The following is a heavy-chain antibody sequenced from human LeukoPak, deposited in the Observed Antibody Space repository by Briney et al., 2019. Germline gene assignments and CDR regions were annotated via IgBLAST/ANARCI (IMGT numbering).Heavy chain of an antibody. D-gene: IGHD5-18*01. Sequence: GGSLRLSCAASGFTFSNAWMSWVRQAPGKGLEWVGRIKSKTDGGTTDYAAPVKGRFTISRDDSKNTLYLQMNSLKTEDTAVYYCAKNSYGYYYYYMDVWGKGTTVTVSS. J-gene: IGHJ6*03. CDR2: IKSKTDGGTT. V-gene: IGHV3-15*01. CDR3: AKNSYGYYYYYMDV. CDR1: GFTFSNAW.